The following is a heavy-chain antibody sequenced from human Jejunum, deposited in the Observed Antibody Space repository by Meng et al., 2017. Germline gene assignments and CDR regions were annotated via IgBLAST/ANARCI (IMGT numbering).Heavy chain of an antibody. CDR1: GFTLSDHY. Sequence: GGSLRLSCTASGFTLSDHYMDWVRQAPGKGLEWVARSRNKAYSYTTEYAASVKGRFTISRDHSKNSLSLQMNSLKTEDTAVYYCTRGLQSEYTPISDYWGQGTLVTVSS. J-gene: IGHJ4*02. D-gene: IGHD5-18*01. V-gene: IGHV3-72*01. CDR3: TRGLQSEYTPISDY. CDR2: SRNKAYSYTT.